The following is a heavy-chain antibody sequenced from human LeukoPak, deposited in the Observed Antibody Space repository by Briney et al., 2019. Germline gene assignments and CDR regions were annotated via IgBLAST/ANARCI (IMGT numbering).Heavy chain of an antibody. J-gene: IGHJ4*02. V-gene: IGHV4-59*01. CDR2: IYYSGST. CDR1: GGSISSYY. CDR3: ARGRYSSSWWY. D-gene: IGHD6-13*01. Sequence: PSETLSLTCTVSGGSISSYYWSWIRQPPGKGLEWIGYIYYSGSTNYNPSLKSRVTISADTSKNQFSLKLSSVTAADTAVYYCARGRYSSSWWYWGQGTLVTVSS.